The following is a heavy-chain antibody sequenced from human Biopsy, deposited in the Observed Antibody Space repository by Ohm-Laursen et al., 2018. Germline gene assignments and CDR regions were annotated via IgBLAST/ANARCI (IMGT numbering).Heavy chain of an antibody. Sequence: ASVKVSCQASGYSFTNYYIHWVRQAPGQGLDWMGIINPTGGTTSYAEKFQGRVTLTRDTSTGTVYLELNSLIYEDTALYYCARDETGSSVFGPYYYGMDVWGQGTTVTVSS. CDR3: ARDETGSSVFGPYYYGMDV. D-gene: IGHD3-9*01. CDR2: INPTGGTT. J-gene: IGHJ6*02. CDR1: GYSFTNYY. V-gene: IGHV1-46*01.